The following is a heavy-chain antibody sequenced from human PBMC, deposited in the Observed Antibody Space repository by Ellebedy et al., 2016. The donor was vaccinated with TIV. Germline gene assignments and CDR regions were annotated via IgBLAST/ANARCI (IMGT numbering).Heavy chain of an antibody. J-gene: IGHJ6*02. CDR1: GFTFSIYA. CDR2: IWYDGSYK. CDR3: ARDPYGSGSFLLDGMDV. D-gene: IGHD3-10*01. V-gene: IGHV3-30*04. Sequence: GESLKISXAASGFTFSIYAMNWVRQVPGKGLEWVAVIWYDGSYKYYADSVKGRFTISTDKSKNTLYLQMNSLRAEDTAVYYCARDPYGSGSFLLDGMDVWGQGTTVTVSS.